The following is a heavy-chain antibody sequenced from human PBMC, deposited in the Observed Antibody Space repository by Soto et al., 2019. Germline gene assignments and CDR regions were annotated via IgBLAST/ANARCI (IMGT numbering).Heavy chain of an antibody. J-gene: IGHJ4*02. CDR1: GFSLRSYGVG. CDR2: IYWDHDK. V-gene: IGHV2-5*02. CDR3: AIRNYGQGCTEAVFDF. D-gene: IGHD3-16*01. Sequence: SGPTLVNPTQALALTCSFSGFSLRSYGVGLGCIRQSPGKALEWLALIYWDHDKRYNPSLQNRLTGTKSTSGNQVPLTMTNMAPLDTGAYYCAIRNYGQGCTEAVFDFWGQGSQVTVSS.